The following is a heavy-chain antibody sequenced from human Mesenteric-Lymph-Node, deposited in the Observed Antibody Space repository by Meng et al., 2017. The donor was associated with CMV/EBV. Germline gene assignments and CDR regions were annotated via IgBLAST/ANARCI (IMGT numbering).Heavy chain of an antibody. Sequence: ASVKVSCKASGYSFTAYYIHWVRQAPGQGLEWMGWIIPNSGATNYAQRFQGGVTMTRDLPTSTVYMELRSLRFNDTAVYYCARGEAGLKLELRYYYYAMDVWGQGTTVTVSS. CDR1: GYSFTAYY. D-gene: IGHD1-7*01. CDR2: IIPNSGAT. CDR3: ARGEAGLKLELRYYYYAMDV. J-gene: IGHJ6*02. V-gene: IGHV1-2*02.